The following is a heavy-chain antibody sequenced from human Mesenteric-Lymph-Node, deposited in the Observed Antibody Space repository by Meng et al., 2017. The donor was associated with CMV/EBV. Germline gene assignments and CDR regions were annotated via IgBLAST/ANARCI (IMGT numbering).Heavy chain of an antibody. J-gene: IGHJ4*02. CDR2: IYWDDDQ. CDR1: FALTTSGVG. V-gene: IGHV2-5*02. D-gene: IGHD3-10*01. CDR3: ARTYYYGSGNSNFDY. Sequence: FALTTSGVGVGWIRQPPGKALECLALIYWDDDQRYSPSLRSRLTITKDTSKNQVVLTMTDMDPVDTATYFCARTYYYGSGNSNFDYWGQGTLVTVSS.